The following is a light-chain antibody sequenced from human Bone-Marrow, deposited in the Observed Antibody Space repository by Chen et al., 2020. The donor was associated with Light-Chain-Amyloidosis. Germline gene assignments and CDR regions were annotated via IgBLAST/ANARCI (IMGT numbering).Light chain of an antibody. CDR3: QVWDRSSDRPV. CDR2: DDS. V-gene: IGLV3-21*02. J-gene: IGLJ3*02. Sequence: SYVLLQPSSLPLAPGQTATIARGGNTIGSTSVHWYQQTPGQAPLLVVYDDSDRPSGIPERLSGANSGNTATLTISRVEAGDEADYYCQVWDRSSDRPVFGGGTKLTVL. CDR1: TIGSTS.